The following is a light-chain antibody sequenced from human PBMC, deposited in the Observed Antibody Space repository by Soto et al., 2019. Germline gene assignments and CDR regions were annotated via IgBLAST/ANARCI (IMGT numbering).Light chain of an antibody. Sequence: QSALTQPASVSGSPGQSITISCTGTSSDICAYNSVSWYQQHPGKAPKLMIYEVSNRPSGVSNRFSASKSGNTASLTISGLQAADEADYYCSSRTTSNPYVFGTGTKLTVL. CDR2: EVS. V-gene: IGLV2-14*01. J-gene: IGLJ1*01. CDR1: SSDICAYNS. CDR3: SSRTTSNPYV.